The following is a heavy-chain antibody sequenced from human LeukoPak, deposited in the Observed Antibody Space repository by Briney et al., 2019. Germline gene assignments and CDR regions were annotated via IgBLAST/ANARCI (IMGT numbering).Heavy chain of an antibody. J-gene: IGHJ4*02. CDR2: ISSSSSYT. Sequence: GGSLRLSCAASGFTFSDYYMSWIRQAPGKGLEWGSYISSSSSYTNYADSVKGRFTISRDNAENSLYLQMDSLRAEDTAVYYCARVDPFGYSTGWYSFDYWGQGTLVTVSS. CDR1: GFTFSDYY. CDR3: ARVDPFGYSTGWYSFDY. D-gene: IGHD6-19*01. V-gene: IGHV3-11*05.